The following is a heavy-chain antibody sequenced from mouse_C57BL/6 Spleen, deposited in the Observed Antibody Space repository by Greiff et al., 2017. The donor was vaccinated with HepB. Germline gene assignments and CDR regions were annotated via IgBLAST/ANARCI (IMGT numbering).Heavy chain of an antibody. CDR2: ISNGGGST. CDR3: ARPIYYGNSYYFDY. Sequence: EVQLVESGGGLVQPGGSLKLSCAASGFTFSDYYMYWVRQTPEKRLEWVAYISNGGGSTYYPDTVKGRFTISRDNAKNTLYLQMSRLKSEDTAMYYCARPIYYGNSYYFDYWGQGTTLTVSS. V-gene: IGHV5-12*01. D-gene: IGHD2-1*01. J-gene: IGHJ2*01. CDR1: GFTFSDYY.